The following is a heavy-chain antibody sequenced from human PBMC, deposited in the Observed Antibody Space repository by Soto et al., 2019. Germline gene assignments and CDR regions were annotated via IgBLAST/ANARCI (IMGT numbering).Heavy chain of an antibody. D-gene: IGHD3-9*01. Sequence: QLQLQESGPGLVKPSETLSLTCTVSGGSISSSSYYWGWIRQPPGKGLEWIGSIYYSGSTYYKPSIKSRDTMSVDTSKNQFSLELSSVAAADTAVYYCARHVDIMTGLGFDLWGRGTLVTVSS. CDR1: GGSISSSSYY. J-gene: IGHJ2*01. CDR2: IYYSGST. V-gene: IGHV4-39*01. CDR3: ARHVDIMTGLGFDL.